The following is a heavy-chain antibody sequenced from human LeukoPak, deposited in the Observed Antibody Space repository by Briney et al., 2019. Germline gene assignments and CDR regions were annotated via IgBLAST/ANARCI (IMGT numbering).Heavy chain of an antibody. J-gene: IGHJ5*02. Sequence: ASVKVSFKASGYTFTNYAMHWVRQAPGQRLEWMGWINAGNGNTKYSQKFQGRVTITRDTSASTAYMELSSLRSEDTAVYYCARGGGHCSSTSCYGNWFDPWGQGTLVTVSS. D-gene: IGHD2-2*01. CDR2: INAGNGNT. V-gene: IGHV1-3*01. CDR1: GYTFTNYA. CDR3: ARGGGHCSSTSCYGNWFDP.